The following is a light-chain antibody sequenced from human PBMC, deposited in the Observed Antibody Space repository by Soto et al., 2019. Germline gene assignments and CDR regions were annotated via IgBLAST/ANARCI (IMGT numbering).Light chain of an antibody. J-gene: IGKJ1*01. CDR3: HQYNNWPPWT. CDR1: QSFSSN. V-gene: IGKV3-15*01. CDR2: GTS. Sequence: ELVMTQSPATLSVSAGERATLSCRTSQSFSSNVAWYQQKPGQAPRLLIYGTSTRVTGIPARFSGSGSGTEFTLTISSLQSEDLAVYYCHQYNNWPPWTFGQGTKVDI.